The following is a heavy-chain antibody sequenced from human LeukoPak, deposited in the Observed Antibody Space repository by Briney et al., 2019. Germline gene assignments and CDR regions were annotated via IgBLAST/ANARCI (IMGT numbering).Heavy chain of an antibody. Sequence: GGSLRLSCAASGFTFSSYWMHWVRPRPGKGLVWVSRINSDGSSTSYADSVKGRFTISRDNAKNTLYLQMNNLRAEDTAVYYCSSGNSHAFDIWGQGTMVTVSS. J-gene: IGHJ3*02. D-gene: IGHD4-23*01. CDR2: INSDGSST. V-gene: IGHV3-74*01. CDR1: GFTFSSYW. CDR3: SSGNSHAFDI.